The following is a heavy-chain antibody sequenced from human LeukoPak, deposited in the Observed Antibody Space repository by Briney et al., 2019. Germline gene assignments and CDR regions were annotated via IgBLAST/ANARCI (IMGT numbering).Heavy chain of an antibody. Sequence: ASVKVSCKASGYTFTGYYMHWVRQAPGQGLEWMGWINPNSGGTNYAQKFQGRVTMTRDTSISTAYMELSRLRSDDTAEYYCARDIPIFEAFDIWGQGTMVTVSS. CDR1: GYTFTGYY. CDR2: INPNSGGT. D-gene: IGHD3-3*01. J-gene: IGHJ3*02. V-gene: IGHV1-2*02. CDR3: ARDIPIFEAFDI.